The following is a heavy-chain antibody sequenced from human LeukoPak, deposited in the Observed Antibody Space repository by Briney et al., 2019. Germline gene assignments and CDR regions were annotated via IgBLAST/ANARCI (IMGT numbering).Heavy chain of an antibody. CDR2: IYYRGNT. D-gene: IGHD3-22*01. J-gene: IGHJ4*02. CDR1: GGSISSGDYF. V-gene: IGHV4-30-4*01. CDR3: ARDPLPDDRSGLDY. Sequence: PPQTLSLTCTVSGGSISSGDYFWSWIRQPPEKGLEWIGYIYYRGNTNYNPSLKSRVTISVDTSKNQFSLKLESVTAADTAVYYCARDPLPDDRSGLDYWGRGILVTVSS.